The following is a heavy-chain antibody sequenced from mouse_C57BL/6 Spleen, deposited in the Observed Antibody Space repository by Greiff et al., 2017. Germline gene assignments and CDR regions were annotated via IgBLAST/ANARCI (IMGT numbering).Heavy chain of an antibody. CDR1: GYTFTDYN. J-gene: IGHJ2*01. V-gene: IGHV1-22*01. Sequence: VQLQQSGPELVKPGASVKMSCKASGYTFTDYNMHWVKQSHGKSLEWIGYINPNNGGTSYNQKFKGKATLTVNKSSSTAYMELRSLTSEDSAVYYCARGGRYYGNFFDYWGQGTTLTVSS. D-gene: IGHD2-1*01. CDR3: ARGGRYYGNFFDY. CDR2: INPNNGGT.